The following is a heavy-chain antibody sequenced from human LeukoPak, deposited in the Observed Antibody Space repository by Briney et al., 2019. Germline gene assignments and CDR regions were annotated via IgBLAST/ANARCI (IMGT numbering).Heavy chain of an antibody. CDR2: ISGDGRNI. CDR3: AKAQGYFDL. Sequence: GGSLRLSCAASGYTFSSYAIHWVRQAPGKGLEWVAAISGDGRNIYYADSVKGRFTISRDNSKNTLYLQMSSLRAEDTAVYYCAKAQGYFDLWGRGTLVTVSS. J-gene: IGHJ2*01. V-gene: IGHV3-30*18. CDR1: GYTFSSYA.